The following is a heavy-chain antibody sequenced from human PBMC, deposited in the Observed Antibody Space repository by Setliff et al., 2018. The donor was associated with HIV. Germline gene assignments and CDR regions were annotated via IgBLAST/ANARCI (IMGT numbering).Heavy chain of an antibody. Sequence: GGSLRLSCAASGFNFKTYGMTWVRQAPGKGLDWVAHIGSSNHGIHYTASVQGRFTVSRDNAKNSLYLQMNSLRAEDTAVYYCARDGRRLDAFDIWGQGTMVTVSS. J-gene: IGHJ3*02. D-gene: IGHD1-26*01. V-gene: IGHV3-48*04. CDR3: ARDGRRLDAFDI. CDR1: GFNFKTYG. CDR2: IGSSNHGI.